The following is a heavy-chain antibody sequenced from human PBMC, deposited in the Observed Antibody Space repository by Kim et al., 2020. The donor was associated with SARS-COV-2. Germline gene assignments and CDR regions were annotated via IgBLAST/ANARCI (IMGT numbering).Heavy chain of an antibody. CDR1: GFTFSSYS. J-gene: IGHJ3*02. V-gene: IGHV3-21*01. Sequence: GGSLRLSCAASGFTFSSYSMNWVRQAPGKGLEWVSSISSSSSYIYYADSVKGRFTISRDNAKNSLYLQMNSLRAEDTAVYYCASAWVGSSWYDGSAHAVEIWGQGTMVTVSS. D-gene: IGHD6-13*01. CDR3: ASAWVGSSWYDGSAHAVEI. CDR2: ISSSSSYI.